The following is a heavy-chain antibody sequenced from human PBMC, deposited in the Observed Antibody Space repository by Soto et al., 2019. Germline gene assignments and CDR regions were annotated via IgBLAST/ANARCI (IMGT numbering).Heavy chain of an antibody. V-gene: IGHV4-4*02. CDR1: SGSISSSNW. CDR2: IYHSGST. J-gene: IGHJ4*02. CDR3: ARVYCSGGSCYFDY. D-gene: IGHD2-15*01. Sequence: PSETLSLTCAVSSGSISSSNWWSWVRQPPGKGLEWIGEIYHSGSTNYNPSLKSRVTISVDKSKNQFSLKLSSVTAADTAVYYCARVYCSGGSCYFDYWGQGTLVPVS.